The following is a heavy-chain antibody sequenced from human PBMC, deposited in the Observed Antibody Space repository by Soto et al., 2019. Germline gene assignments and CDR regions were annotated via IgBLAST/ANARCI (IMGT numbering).Heavy chain of an antibody. CDR1: GVTSSSYS. J-gene: IGHJ6*02. V-gene: IGHV3-48*02. CDR3: ARDAQTLANFGMDV. Sequence: GASLSPSCTASGVTSSSYSMNWVCQAPGKGLEWVSSISSSSSTIYYADSVKGRFTISRDNAKNSLYLQMNSLRDEDTDVYYCARDAQTLANFGMDVWGQGTTVTVSS. CDR2: ISSSSSTI. D-gene: IGHD6-13*01.